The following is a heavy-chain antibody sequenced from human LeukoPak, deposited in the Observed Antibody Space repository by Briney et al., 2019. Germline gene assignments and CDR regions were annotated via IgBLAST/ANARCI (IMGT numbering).Heavy chain of an antibody. V-gene: IGHV1-2*02. J-gene: IGHJ3*02. CDR2: INPNSGGT. CDR1: GYTFTGYY. Sequence: ASVKVSCRASGYTFTGYYMHWVRQAPGQGLEWMGWINPNSGGTNYAQKFQGRVTMTRDTSISTAYMELSRLRSDDTAVYYCARDTPPLLRFLEWYQLGAFDIWGQGTMVTVSS. D-gene: IGHD3-3*01. CDR3: ARDTPPLLRFLEWYQLGAFDI.